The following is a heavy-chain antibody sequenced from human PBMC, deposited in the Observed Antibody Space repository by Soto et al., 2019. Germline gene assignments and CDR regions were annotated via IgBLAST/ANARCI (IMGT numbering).Heavy chain of an antibody. V-gene: IGHV3-21*01. Sequence: GGSLRLSCAASGFTFRSYSMNWVRQAPGKGLEWVSYISRSSTYIYYADSVKGRFTISRDNAKNSLYLQMNSLRAEDTAVYYCARESVAPAAATYFDYWGQGTLVTVSS. CDR1: GFTFRSYS. D-gene: IGHD2-2*01. CDR2: ISRSSTYI. J-gene: IGHJ4*02. CDR3: ARESVAPAAATYFDY.